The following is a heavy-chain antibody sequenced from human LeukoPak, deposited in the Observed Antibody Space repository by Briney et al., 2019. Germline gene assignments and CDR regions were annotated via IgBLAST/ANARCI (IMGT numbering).Heavy chain of an antibody. Sequence: GASLKISCKGSGYTFAAYWIAWVRQMPGKGLEWMGIIYPGDSDTRYSPSFQGQVTISADKSINTAYLQWSSLKASDTAMYYCARALFRGVNPNWFDPWGQGTLVTVSS. CDR3: ARALFRGVNPNWFDP. V-gene: IGHV5-51*01. CDR2: IYPGDSDT. J-gene: IGHJ5*02. D-gene: IGHD3-10*01. CDR1: GYTFAAYW.